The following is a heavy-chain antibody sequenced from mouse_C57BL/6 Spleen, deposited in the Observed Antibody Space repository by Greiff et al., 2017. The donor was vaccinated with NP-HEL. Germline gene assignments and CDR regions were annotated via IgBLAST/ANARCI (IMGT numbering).Heavy chain of an antibody. J-gene: IGHJ2*01. CDR3: ARTSNYVGEYYFDY. CDR1: GFNIKDYY. V-gene: IGHV14-2*01. D-gene: IGHD2-5*01. Sequence: VQLQQSGAELVKPGASVKLSCTASGFNIKDYYMHWVKQRTEQGLEWIGRIDPEDGETKYAPKFQGKATITADTSSNTAYLQLSSLTSEDTAVYYCARTSNYVGEYYFDYWGQGTTLTVSS. CDR2: IDPEDGET.